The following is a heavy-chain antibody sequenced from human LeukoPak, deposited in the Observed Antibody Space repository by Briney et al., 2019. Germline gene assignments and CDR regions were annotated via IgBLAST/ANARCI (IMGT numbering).Heavy chain of an antibody. D-gene: IGHD3-9*01. J-gene: IGHJ4*02. CDR2: ISYDGSNK. Sequence: GGSLRLSCAASGFTFSSYAMHWVRQAPGKGLEWVAVISYDGSNKYYADSVKGRFTISRDNSKNTLYLQMNSLRAEDTAVYYCAKEGGVTYYDILTGYPDWGQGTLVTVSS. V-gene: IGHV3-30*04. CDR3: AKEGGVTYYDILTGYPD. CDR1: GFTFSSYA.